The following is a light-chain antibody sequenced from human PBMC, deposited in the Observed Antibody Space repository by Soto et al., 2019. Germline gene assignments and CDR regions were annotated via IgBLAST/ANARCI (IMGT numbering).Light chain of an antibody. J-gene: IGKJ1*01. CDR2: DAT. V-gene: IGKV1-5*01. Sequence: DIQMTKSPSTLSAPVGARVTITCRASQSISRWLAWYQQKPGKAPKVLIWDATSLQRGVPSRFSGSGAGTEFTLTISSLQPDDFANYYCQQYNGYSTWTFGQGTKVDIK. CDR3: QQYNGYSTWT. CDR1: QSISRW.